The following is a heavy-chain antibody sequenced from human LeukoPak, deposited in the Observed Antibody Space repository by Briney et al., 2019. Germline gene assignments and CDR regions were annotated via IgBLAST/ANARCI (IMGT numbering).Heavy chain of an antibody. CDR2: ISGSGRST. V-gene: IGHV3-23*01. J-gene: IGHJ4*02. CDR3: AKDGSGYSGYADY. CDR1: GFTFSSYA. D-gene: IGHD5-12*01. Sequence: GGSLRLSCAASGFTFSSYAMSWVRQAPGKGLEWVSAISGSGRSTYYADSVKGRFTISRDNSKNTLYLQMNSLRAEDTAVYYCAKDGSGYSGYADYWGQGTLVTVSS.